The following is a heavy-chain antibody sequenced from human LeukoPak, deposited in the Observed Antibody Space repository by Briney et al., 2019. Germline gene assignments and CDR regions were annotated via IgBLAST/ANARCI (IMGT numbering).Heavy chain of an antibody. J-gene: IGHJ4*02. D-gene: IGHD6-13*01. CDR3: ARATATGYSSSWYKVGFDY. V-gene: IGHV3-23*01. Sequence: GGSLRLSCAAAGFTFSSYAMSWVRQAPGKGLEWVSAISGSGGSTYYADSVKGRFTISRDNSKNTLYLQMNSLRAEDTAVYYCARATATGYSSSWYKVGFDYWGQGTLVTVSS. CDR2: ISGSGGST. CDR1: GFTFSSYA.